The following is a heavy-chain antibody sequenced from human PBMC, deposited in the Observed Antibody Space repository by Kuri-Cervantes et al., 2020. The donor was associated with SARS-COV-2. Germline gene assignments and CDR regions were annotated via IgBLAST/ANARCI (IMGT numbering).Heavy chain of an antibody. J-gene: IGHJ3*02. D-gene: IGHD2-8*02. CDR2: ISGSGGST. CDR1: GFTFSSYA. V-gene: IGHV3-23*01. Sequence: LSLTCAASGFTFSSYAMSWVRQAPGKGLEWVSAISGSGGSTYYADPVKGRFTISRDNSKNTLYLQMNSLRAEDTAVYYCANTPLVDAFDIWGQGTMVTVSS. CDR3: ANTPLVDAFDI.